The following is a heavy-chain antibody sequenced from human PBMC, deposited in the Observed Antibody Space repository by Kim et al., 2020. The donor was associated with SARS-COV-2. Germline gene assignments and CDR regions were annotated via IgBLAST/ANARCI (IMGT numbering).Heavy chain of an antibody. V-gene: IGHV3-23*01. J-gene: IGHJ4*02. D-gene: IGHD3-22*01. CDR3: AKAGGRITMIV. CDR2: T. Sequence: TYSHASVKGRFTISRDNSKNTLYLQMNSLRAEDTAVYYCAKAGGRITMIVWGQGTLVTVSS.